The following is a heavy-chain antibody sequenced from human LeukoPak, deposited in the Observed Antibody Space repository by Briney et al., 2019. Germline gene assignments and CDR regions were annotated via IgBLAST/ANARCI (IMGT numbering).Heavy chain of an antibody. V-gene: IGHV1-24*01. CDR2: FDPEDGET. Sequence: GASVKVSCKVSGYTLTELSMHWVRQAPGKGLEWMGGFDPEDGETIYAQKFQGRVTMTEDTSTDTAYMELSSLRSEDTAVYYCATGYYDSSGPDYWGQGTLVTASS. J-gene: IGHJ4*02. CDR1: GYTLTELS. D-gene: IGHD3-22*01. CDR3: ATGYYDSSGPDY.